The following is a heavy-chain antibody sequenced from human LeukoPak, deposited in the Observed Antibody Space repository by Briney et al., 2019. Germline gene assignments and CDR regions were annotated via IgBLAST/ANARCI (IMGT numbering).Heavy chain of an antibody. CDR2: IGGSGSTI. CDR1: GFTFSDYY. V-gene: IGHV3-11*01. D-gene: IGHD1-26*01. CDR3: ARDRYVGATTAGDSDF. Sequence: NSGGSLRLSCAASGFTFSDYYMSWIRQAPGKGLEWVSYIGGSGSTIYYADSVKGRFTISRDNAKNSLYLQMNSLRAEDTAVYYCARDRYVGATTAGDSDFWGQGTLVTVSS. J-gene: IGHJ4*02.